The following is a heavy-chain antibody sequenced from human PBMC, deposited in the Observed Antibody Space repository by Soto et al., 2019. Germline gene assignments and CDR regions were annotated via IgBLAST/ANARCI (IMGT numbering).Heavy chain of an antibody. D-gene: IGHD1-26*01. J-gene: IGHJ4*02. CDR1: GGTFSSYS. V-gene: IGHV1-69*01. Sequence: QVQLVQSGAEVKKPGSSVNVSCKASGGTFSSYSINWVRQSPGQGLEWMGEIIPIFGTANYAQKVQGRVTITADESTSTAYMELSSVRSEDTAVYYCARDGGRHSGGIDYWGQGTLVTVSS. CDR3: ARDGGRHSGGIDY. CDR2: IIPIFGTA.